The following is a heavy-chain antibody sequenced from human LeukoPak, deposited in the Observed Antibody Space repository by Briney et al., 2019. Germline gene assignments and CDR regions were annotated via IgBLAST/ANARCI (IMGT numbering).Heavy chain of an antibody. V-gene: IGHV4-4*02. CDR3: AREATYGEIVGY. Sequence: SGTLSLTCAVSGGSISSSNWWSWVRQPPGKGLEWIGYIYYSGSTYYNPSLKSRITISVDTSKNQFSLKLSSVTAADTAVYYSAREATYGEIVGYWGQGTLVTVSS. CDR2: IYYSGST. J-gene: IGHJ4*02. D-gene: IGHD4/OR15-4a*01. CDR1: GGSISSSNW.